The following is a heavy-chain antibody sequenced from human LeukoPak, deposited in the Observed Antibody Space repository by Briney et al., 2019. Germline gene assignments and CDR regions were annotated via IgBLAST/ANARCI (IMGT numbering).Heavy chain of an antibody. D-gene: IGHD3-16*02. CDR3: AKDGSYDYVWGSYRYAFDY. CDR1: GFTLSSYA. J-gene: IGHJ4*02. CDR2: ISDSGNT. Sequence: GGSLRLSCAASGFTLSSYAMSWVRQAPGKGLEWVSAISDSGNTYHADSVKGRFTISRDNSKNTLYLQMNSLRAEDTAVYYCAKDGSYDYVWGSYRYAFDYWGQETLVTVSS. V-gene: IGHV3-23*01.